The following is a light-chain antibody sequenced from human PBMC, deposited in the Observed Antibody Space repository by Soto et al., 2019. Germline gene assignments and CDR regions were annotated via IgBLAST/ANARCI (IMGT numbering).Light chain of an antibody. Sequence: QSVLTQLASVSGSPGQSITISCTGTSSDVGGYNYVSWYQHHPGKAPELMIFEVSNRPSGVSPRFSGSKSGNTASLTISGLQTEDEGDYYCSSYTSSSTRVFGTGTKVTVL. V-gene: IGLV2-14*01. CDR2: EVS. CDR1: SSDVGGYNY. CDR3: SSYTSSSTRV. J-gene: IGLJ1*01.